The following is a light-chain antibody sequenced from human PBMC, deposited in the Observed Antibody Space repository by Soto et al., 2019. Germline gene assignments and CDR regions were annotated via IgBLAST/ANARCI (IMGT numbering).Light chain of an antibody. CDR3: AAWADSLNGYV. V-gene: IGLV1-44*01. CDR2: SNN. CDR1: SSNIGSNS. Sequence: QSVLTQPPSASWTPGQRVTIAWSGSSSNIGSNSVSWYQQLPGTAPKLLIYSNNQRPSGVPDRFSGSKSGTSASLAISGLQSGDEAHYYCAAWADSLNGYVFGTGTKVTVL. J-gene: IGLJ1*01.